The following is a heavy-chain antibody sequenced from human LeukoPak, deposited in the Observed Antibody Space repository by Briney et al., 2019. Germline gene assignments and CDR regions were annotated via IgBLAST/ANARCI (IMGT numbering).Heavy chain of an antibody. CDR3: ARWVVAARDY. CDR1: GFTFSSYA. D-gene: IGHD2-15*01. J-gene: IGHJ4*02. V-gene: IGHV3-23*01. CDR2: ISGSGGST. Sequence: PGGSLRLSCAASGFTFSSYAMSWVRQAPGNGLEWVSAISGSGGSTYYADSVKGRFTISRDNSKNTLYLQMNSLRAEDTAVYYCARWVVAARDYWGQGTLVTVSS.